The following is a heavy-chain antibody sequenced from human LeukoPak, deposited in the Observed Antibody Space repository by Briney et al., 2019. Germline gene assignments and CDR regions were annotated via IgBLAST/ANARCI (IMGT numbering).Heavy chain of an antibody. CDR2: ITWNGAST. Sequence: PGGSLRLSCAASGFTFDDYGMNWVRQAPGKGLEWVSGITWNGASTGYTDSVKGRFTISRDNAKNSLYLQMNSLRAEDTAVYFCARGGVDYYGSGTYYLMYYFDYWGQGALVTVSS. CDR3: ARGGVDYYGSGTYYLMYYFDY. D-gene: IGHD3-10*01. V-gene: IGHV3-20*04. CDR1: GFTFDDYG. J-gene: IGHJ4*02.